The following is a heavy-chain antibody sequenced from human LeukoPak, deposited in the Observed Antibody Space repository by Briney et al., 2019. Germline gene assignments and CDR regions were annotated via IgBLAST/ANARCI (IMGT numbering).Heavy chain of an antibody. CDR2: ISSSGSTI. Sequence: GGSLRLSCAASGFTFSSYEMNWVRQAPGRGLEWVSYISSSGSTIYYADSVKGRFTISRDNAKNSLYLQMNSLRAEDTAVYYCARDRVGFGELLVLWGQGTLVTVSS. D-gene: IGHD3-10*01. CDR3: ARDRVGFGELLVL. J-gene: IGHJ4*02. V-gene: IGHV3-48*03. CDR1: GFTFSSYE.